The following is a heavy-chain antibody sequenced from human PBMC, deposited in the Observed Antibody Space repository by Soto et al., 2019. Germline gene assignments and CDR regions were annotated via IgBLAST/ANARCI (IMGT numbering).Heavy chain of an antibody. CDR1: GGSISSYY. CDR2: IYYSGST. CDR3: ASGIAARYWDY. V-gene: IGHV4-59*01. D-gene: IGHD6-6*01. Sequence: PSETLSLTCTVSGGSISSYYWSWIRQPPGKGLEWIGYIYYSGSTNYNPSLKSRVTISVDTSKNQFSLKLSSVTAADTAVYYCASGIAARYWDYWGQGTLVTVSS. J-gene: IGHJ4*02.